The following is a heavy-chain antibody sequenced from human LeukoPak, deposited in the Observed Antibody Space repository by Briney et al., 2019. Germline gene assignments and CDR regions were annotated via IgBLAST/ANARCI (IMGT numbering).Heavy chain of an antibody. J-gene: IGHJ4*02. CDR1: GFTFSSYS. Sequence: GGSLRLSCAASGFTFSSYSMNWVRQAPGKGLEWVSSISSSSSYIYYADSVKGRFTISRDNAKNSLYLQMNSLRAEDTAVYYCASVTIFGVVISDYWGQGTLVTVSS. D-gene: IGHD3-3*01. CDR3: ASVTIFGVVISDY. V-gene: IGHV3-21*01. CDR2: ISSSSSYI.